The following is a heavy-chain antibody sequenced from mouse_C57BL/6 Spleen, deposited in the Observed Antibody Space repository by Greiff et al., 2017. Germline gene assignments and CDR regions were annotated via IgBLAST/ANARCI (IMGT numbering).Heavy chain of an antibody. V-gene: IGHV1-15*01. Sequence: QVQLKESGAELVRPGASVTLSCKASGYTFTDYEMHWVKQTPVHGLEWIGAIDPETGGTAYNQKFKGKAILTADKSSSTAYMELRSLTSADSAVYYCTRYPNYYGSGYWYFDVWGTGTAVTVSS. J-gene: IGHJ1*03. CDR1: GYTFTDYE. CDR2: IDPETGGT. CDR3: TRYPNYYGSGYWYFDV. D-gene: IGHD1-1*01.